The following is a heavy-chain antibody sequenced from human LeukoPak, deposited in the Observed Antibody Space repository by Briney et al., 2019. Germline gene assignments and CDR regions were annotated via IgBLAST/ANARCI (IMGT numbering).Heavy chain of an antibody. CDR1: GYTFTGYY. Sequence: ASVKVSCKASGYTFTGYYMHWVRQAPGQGLEWMGWINPNSGGTNYAQKFQGRVTMTRDTSISTAYMELSRLRSDDTAVYYCARGGEDYHDSSGYCLDYWGQGTLVTVSS. CDR3: ARGGEDYHDSSGYCLDY. D-gene: IGHD3-22*01. V-gene: IGHV1-2*02. J-gene: IGHJ4*02. CDR2: INPNSGGT.